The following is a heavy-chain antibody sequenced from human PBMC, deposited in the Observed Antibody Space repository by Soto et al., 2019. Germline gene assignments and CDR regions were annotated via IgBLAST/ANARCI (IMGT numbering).Heavy chain of an antibody. J-gene: IGHJ4*02. CDR2: INWKSDI. D-gene: IGHD3-16*01. Sequence: GGSLRLSCAVSGFTFDDNAMPWVRQAPEKGLEWVSGINWKSDIGYADSVKARFTISRDNAENSIYLQMNSLRAEDTALYYCAISQDRGGRTTFIYWGQGTQVTVSS. CDR1: GFTFDDNA. V-gene: IGHV3-9*01. CDR3: AISQDRGGRTTFIY.